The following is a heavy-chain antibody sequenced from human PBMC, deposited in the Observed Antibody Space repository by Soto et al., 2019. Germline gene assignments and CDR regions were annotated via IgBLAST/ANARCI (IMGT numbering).Heavy chain of an antibody. CDR1: GYSFTSYW. D-gene: IGHD3-10*01. J-gene: IGHJ6*02. Sequence: GESLKISCKGSGYSFTSYWIGWVRQMPGKGLEWMGIIYPGDSDTRYSPSFQGQVTISADKSISTAYLQWSSLKASDTAMYYCARRGHYYGSGSYRYYGMDVWGQGTTVTSP. CDR2: IYPGDSDT. CDR3: ARRGHYYGSGSYRYYGMDV. V-gene: IGHV5-51*01.